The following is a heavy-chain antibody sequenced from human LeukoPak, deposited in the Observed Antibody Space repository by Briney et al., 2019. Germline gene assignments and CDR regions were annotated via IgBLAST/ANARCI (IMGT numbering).Heavy chain of an antibody. CDR1: GFTFSDYY. J-gene: IGHJ4*02. Sequence: GGSLRLSCAASGFTFSDYYMSWIRQAPGKGLEWVSYISSSGSTIYYADSVKGRFTISRDNAKNSLYLQMNSLRAEDTAVYYCAKDSYSSWYSYWGQGTLVTVSS. CDR3: AKDSYSSWYSY. D-gene: IGHD6-13*01. CDR2: ISSSGSTI. V-gene: IGHV3-11*01.